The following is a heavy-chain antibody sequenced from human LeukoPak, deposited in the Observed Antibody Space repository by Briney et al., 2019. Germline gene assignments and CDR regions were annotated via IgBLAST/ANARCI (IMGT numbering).Heavy chain of an antibody. D-gene: IGHD6-19*01. CDR3: ATFVEVAGTWFGP. Sequence: PGGSLRLSCAASGFTFSSYTMSWVRQAPGKGLEWVSAISGSGGSTYYADSVKGRFTISRDNSKNMLYLQMYSLRADDTAVYYCATFVEVAGTWFGPWGQGTLVTVSS. V-gene: IGHV3-23*01. CDR1: GFTFSSYT. CDR2: ISGSGGST. J-gene: IGHJ5*02.